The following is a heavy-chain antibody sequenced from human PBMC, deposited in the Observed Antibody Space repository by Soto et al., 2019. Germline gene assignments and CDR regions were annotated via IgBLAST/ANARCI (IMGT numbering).Heavy chain of an antibody. Sequence: PGGSLRLSCATSGFTFSITWMSWVRQAPGKGLEWVANINEDGGAKRYVDSVKGRFTISRDNAEKSLHLQMNSLRDEDTAMYYCLPHGRELHYWGQGPLATVSS. J-gene: IGHJ4*02. CDR1: GFTFSITW. CDR2: INEDGGAK. CDR3: LPHGRELHY. V-gene: IGHV3-7*03. D-gene: IGHD3-10*01.